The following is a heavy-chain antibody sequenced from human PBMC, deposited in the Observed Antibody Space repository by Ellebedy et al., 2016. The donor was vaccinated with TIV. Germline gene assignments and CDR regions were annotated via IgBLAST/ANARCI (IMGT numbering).Heavy chain of an antibody. J-gene: IGHJ6*02. CDR3: ARVSTYYDFWSGYSKSYYGMDV. CDR2: IYYSGST. Sequence: MPGGSLRLSCTVSGGSISSYYWSWIRQPPGKGLEWIGFIYYSGSTNYNPSLKSRVTISVDTSKNQFSLKLSSVTAADTAVYYCARVSTYYDFWSGYSKSYYGMDVWGQGTTVTVSS. V-gene: IGHV4-59*01. D-gene: IGHD3-3*01. CDR1: GGSISSYY.